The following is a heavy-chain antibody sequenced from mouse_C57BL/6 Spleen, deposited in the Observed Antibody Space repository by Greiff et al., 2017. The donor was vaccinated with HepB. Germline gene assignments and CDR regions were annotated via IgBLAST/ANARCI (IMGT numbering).Heavy chain of an antibody. CDR1: GFTFSSYG. Sequence: EVQRVESGGDLVKPGGSLKLSCAASGFTFSSYGMSWVRQTPDKRLEWVATISSGGSYTYYPDSVKGRFTISRDNAKNTLYLQMSSLKSEDTAMYYCARQEDYDVGDFDYWGQGTTLTVSS. J-gene: IGHJ2*01. D-gene: IGHD2-4*01. CDR2: ISSGGSYT. V-gene: IGHV5-6*01. CDR3: ARQEDYDVGDFDY.